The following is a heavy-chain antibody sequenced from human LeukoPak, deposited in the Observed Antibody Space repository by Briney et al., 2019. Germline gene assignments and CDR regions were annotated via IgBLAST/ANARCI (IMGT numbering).Heavy chain of an antibody. D-gene: IGHD5-24*01. Sequence: GGPLRLSCAASGFTFSSYGMHWVRQAPGKGLEWVAVIRYDGSNKYYADSVKGRFTISRDNSKNTLYLQMNSLRAEDTAVYYCARDSGWLQAFDYWGQGTLVTVSS. J-gene: IGHJ4*02. V-gene: IGHV3-33*01. CDR1: GFTFSSYG. CDR2: IRYDGSNK. CDR3: ARDSGWLQAFDY.